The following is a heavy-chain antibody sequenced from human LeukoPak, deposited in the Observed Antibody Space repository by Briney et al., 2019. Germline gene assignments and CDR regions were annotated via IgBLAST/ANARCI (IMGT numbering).Heavy chain of an antibody. CDR1: GFTFSSSS. CDR3: AREGSIHQDLDY. J-gene: IGHJ4*02. CDR2: IDPRGRGD. D-gene: IGHD2-2*01. V-gene: IGHV3-21*01. Sequence: PGGSLRLSCAASGFTFSSSSMHWVRQAPGKGLEWVSSIDPRGRGDYYAGSVKGRFTISRDNARSSLYLLMNSLTVGDTAVYYWAREGSIHQDLDYWGQGTLVTVSS.